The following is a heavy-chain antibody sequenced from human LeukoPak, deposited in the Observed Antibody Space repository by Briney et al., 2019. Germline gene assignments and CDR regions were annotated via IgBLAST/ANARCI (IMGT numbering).Heavy chain of an antibody. V-gene: IGHV1-18*04. D-gene: IGHD3-10*01. Sequence: ASVKVSCKASGYTFTSYGISCVRQAPGQGLEWMGWISAYNGNTNYAQKLQGRVTMTTDTSTSTAYMELRSLRSDDTAVYYCARDPGSGSQFSYWFDPWGQGTLVTVSS. J-gene: IGHJ5*02. CDR2: ISAYNGNT. CDR3: ARDPGSGSQFSYWFDP. CDR1: GYTFTSYG.